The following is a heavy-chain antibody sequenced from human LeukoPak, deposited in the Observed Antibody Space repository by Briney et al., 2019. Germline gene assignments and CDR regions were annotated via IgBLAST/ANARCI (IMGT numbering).Heavy chain of an antibody. V-gene: IGHV3-23*01. CDR1: GFNFSIYT. D-gene: IGHD6-6*01. CDR2: ISGSGGST. CDR3: AKGAARPYAFDI. J-gene: IGHJ3*02. Sequence: GGSLRLSCAGSGFNFSIYTMNWVRKAPGKGLEWVSAISGSGGSTYYADSVKGRFTISRDNSKNTLYLQMNSLRAEDTAVYYCAKGAARPYAFDIWGQGTMVTVSS.